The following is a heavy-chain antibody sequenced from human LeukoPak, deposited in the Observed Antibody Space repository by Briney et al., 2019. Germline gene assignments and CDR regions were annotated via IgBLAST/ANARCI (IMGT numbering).Heavy chain of an antibody. D-gene: IGHD3-22*01. V-gene: IGHV4-4*09. CDR1: GGSMSTYY. Sequence: SETLSLTCTVSGGSMSTYYWSWIRQPPGKGLEWIGYIYTSGSTNYNPSLKSRVTISVDTSKNQFSLKLSSVTAADTAVYYCARLGGSVSSGYYYSYFDYWGQGTLVTVSS. J-gene: IGHJ4*02. CDR2: IYTSGST. CDR3: ARLGGSVSSGYYYSYFDY.